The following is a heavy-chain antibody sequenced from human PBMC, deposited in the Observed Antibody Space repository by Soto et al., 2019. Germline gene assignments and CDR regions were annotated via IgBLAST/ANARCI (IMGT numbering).Heavy chain of an antibody. J-gene: IGHJ4*02. CDR2: LYSGGTT. V-gene: IGHV3-66*01. CDR1: GFTVSNNY. D-gene: IGHD4-17*01. CDR3: ARERPVTTTGY. Sequence: EVQLVESGGGLVQPGGSLRLSCAASGFTVSNNYMIWVRQAPGKGLEWVSLLYSGGTTYYTDSVKGRFIISSDKSKNTVYLQMISLRAADTAVYYWARERPVTTTGYWGQGTLVTVSS.